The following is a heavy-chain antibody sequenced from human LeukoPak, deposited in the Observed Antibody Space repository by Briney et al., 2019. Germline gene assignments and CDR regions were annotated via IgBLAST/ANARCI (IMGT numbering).Heavy chain of an antibody. Sequence: GESLKISCKGSGYSFTSYWIGWVRQMPGKGLEWMGIIYPGDSDTRYGPSFQGQVTISADKSISTAYLQWSSLKASDTAMYYCARRLYGSGLVTGEFDYWGQGTLVTVSS. CDR1: GYSFTSYW. CDR2: IYPGDSDT. J-gene: IGHJ4*02. V-gene: IGHV5-51*01. D-gene: IGHD3-10*01. CDR3: ARRLYGSGLVTGEFDY.